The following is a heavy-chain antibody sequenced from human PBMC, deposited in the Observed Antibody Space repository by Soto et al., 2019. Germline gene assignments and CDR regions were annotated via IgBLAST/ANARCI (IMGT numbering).Heavy chain of an antibody. V-gene: IGHV4-4*07. J-gene: IGHJ6*02. Sequence: QVQLQESGPGLVKPSETLSLTCSVSGESISSHYWSWIRQPAGKGLEWIGRIYISGSTDYNPSLKSRVSMSVDRSKNQFSLKLTSVTAADTAVYYCVRDCSGGGCYSDYGMDVWGQGTTVTVSS. CDR3: VRDCSGGGCYSDYGMDV. CDR2: IYISGST. CDR1: GESISSHY. D-gene: IGHD2-15*01.